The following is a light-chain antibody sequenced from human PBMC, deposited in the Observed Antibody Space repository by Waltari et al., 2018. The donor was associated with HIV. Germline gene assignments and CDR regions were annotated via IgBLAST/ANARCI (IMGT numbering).Light chain of an antibody. CDR1: QSISIAY. CDR2: DAS. V-gene: IGKV3D-7*01. CDR3: HQDHSFPMT. J-gene: IGKJ1*01. Sequence: EVVLTQSPATLSLSPGASATLSCRASQSISIAYVSWYQQKPGQAPRLLIYDASTRASGVPLRFSGSGSETDFTLPITSLQPEDFAVYYCHQDHSFPMTFGQGTKVEIK.